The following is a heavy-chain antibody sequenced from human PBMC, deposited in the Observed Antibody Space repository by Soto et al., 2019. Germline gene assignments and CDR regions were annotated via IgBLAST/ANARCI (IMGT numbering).Heavy chain of an antibody. CDR1: GGSISSYY. J-gene: IGHJ4*02. CDR3: ARWGDYRGNSKYYFDY. Sequence: SETLSLTCTVSGGSISSYYWSWIRQPAGKGLEWIGRIYSSGSTNYNPSLKSRVTMSLDTSKNQLSLKLNSVTAADTAVYYCARWGDYRGNSKYYFDYWGQGTLVTVSS. V-gene: IGHV4-4*07. CDR2: IYSSGST. D-gene: IGHD4-17*01.